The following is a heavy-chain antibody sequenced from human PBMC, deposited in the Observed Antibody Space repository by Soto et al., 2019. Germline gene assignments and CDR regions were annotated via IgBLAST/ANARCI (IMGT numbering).Heavy chain of an antibody. V-gene: IGHV4-34*01. J-gene: IGHJ6*02. Sequence: SETLSLTCGVYGGSFRNYYWIWVRQPPGKGLEWIGEVNHSGEATYNPSLQSRVSISLDTSNNHFSLKLSSVTAADTAVYYCARQRPTDGRWEFANYYGMDVWGQGTPVTVSS. D-gene: IGHD1-26*01. CDR2: VNHSGEA. CDR1: GGSFRNYY. CDR3: ARQRPTDGRWEFANYYGMDV.